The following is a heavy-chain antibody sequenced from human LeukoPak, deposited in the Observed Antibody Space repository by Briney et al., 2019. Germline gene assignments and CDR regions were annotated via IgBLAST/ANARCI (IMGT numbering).Heavy chain of an antibody. V-gene: IGHV3-30*02. CDR2: IRYDGSNK. Sequence: GGSLRLSCAASGFTFSSYGMHWVRQAPGKGLEWVAFIRYDGSNKYYEDSVKGRFTISRDNSKNTLYLQMNSLRAEDTAVYYCAKVPPSHYDSSGPFDYWGQGTLVTVSS. CDR3: AKVPPSHYDSSGPFDY. CDR1: GFTFSSYG. D-gene: IGHD3-22*01. J-gene: IGHJ4*02.